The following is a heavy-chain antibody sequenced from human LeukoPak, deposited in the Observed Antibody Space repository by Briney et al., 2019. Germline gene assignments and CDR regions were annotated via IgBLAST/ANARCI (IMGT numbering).Heavy chain of an antibody. CDR3: ARVYVTVVRGSWFDP. D-gene: IGHD3-10*01. CDR2: ITDTGST. J-gene: IGHJ5*02. Sequence: SETLSLTCAVFGGSFSGYSWTWIRQPPGKGLEWIGEITDTGSTNYNRSLTSRLTISLDTSQNQLSLTLRPVTAADTAVYYRARVYVTVVRGSWFDPWGQGTLVTASS. CDR1: GGSFSGYS. V-gene: IGHV4-34*01.